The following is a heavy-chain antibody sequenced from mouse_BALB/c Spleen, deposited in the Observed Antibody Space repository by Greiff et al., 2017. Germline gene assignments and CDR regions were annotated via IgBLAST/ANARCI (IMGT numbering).Heavy chain of an antibody. CDR2: IYPGDGDT. V-gene: IGHV1-87*01. Sequence: EQLQQSGAELARPGASVKLSCKASGYTFTSYWMQWVKQRPGQGLEWIGAIYPGDGDTRYTQKFKGKATLTADKSSSTAYMQLSSLASEDSAVYYCARGENFFASKGYFDYWGQGTTLTVSS. CDR3: ARGENFFASKGYFDY. CDR1: GYTFTSYW. J-gene: IGHJ2*01.